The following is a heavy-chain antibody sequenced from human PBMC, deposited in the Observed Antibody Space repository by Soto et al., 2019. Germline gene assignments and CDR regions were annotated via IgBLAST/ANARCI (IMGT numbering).Heavy chain of an antibody. CDR2: IYYSGST. CDR3: ARDTCSSTSCYGIDY. J-gene: IGHJ4*02. D-gene: IGHD2-2*01. V-gene: IGHV4-31*03. Sequence: QVQLQESGPGLVKPSQTLSLTCTVSGGSISSGGYYWSWIRQHPGKGLEWIGYIYYSGSTYYNPYLKSRVTISVDTSKNQFSLKLSSVTAADTAVYYCARDTCSSTSCYGIDYWGQGTLVTVSS. CDR1: GGSISSGGYY.